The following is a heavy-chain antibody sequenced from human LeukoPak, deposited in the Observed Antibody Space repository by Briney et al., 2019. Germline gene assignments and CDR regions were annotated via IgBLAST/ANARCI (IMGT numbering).Heavy chain of an antibody. D-gene: IGHD2-21*01. CDR3: TRDTGCSGGACYSFYDY. CDR2: IKEDGSAK. V-gene: IGHV3-7*01. J-gene: IGHJ4*02. Sequence: GPLRLSCAASGFTFSSYWMTWVRQAPGQGLEWVANIKEDGSAKYHVDSVKGRFTISRDNAKNSLYLQMNSLRVEDTAVYYCTRDTGCSGGACYSFYDYWGQGTLVTVSS. CDR1: GFTFSSYW.